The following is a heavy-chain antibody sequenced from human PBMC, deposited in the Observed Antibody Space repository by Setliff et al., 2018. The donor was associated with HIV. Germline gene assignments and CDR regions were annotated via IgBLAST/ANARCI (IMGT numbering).Heavy chain of an antibody. CDR3: ARRIDNSGTFPDKNWLDP. Sequence: PSETLSLTCTVSGGSRISSSYYYVWIRQPPGKGLEWIGDVYYSGTTYYNASLKSRVTTSVDRSKNQFSLMMSSVTAADTAMYYCARRIDNSGTFPDKNWLDPWGQGSPVTVSS. CDR2: VYYSGTT. D-gene: IGHD3-10*01. CDR1: GGSRISSSYY. J-gene: IGHJ5*02. V-gene: IGHV4-39*01.